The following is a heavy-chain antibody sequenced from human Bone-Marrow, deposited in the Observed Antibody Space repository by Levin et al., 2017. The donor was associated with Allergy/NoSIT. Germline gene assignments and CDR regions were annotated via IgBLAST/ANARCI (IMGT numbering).Heavy chain of an antibody. J-gene: IGHJ4*02. CDR3: ARDLYYDFWSGYPAPFDY. Sequence: GGSLRLSCAASGFTFSSYWMSWVRQAPGKGLEWVANIKQDGSEKYYVDSVKGRFTISRDNAKNSLYLQMNSLRAEDTAVYYCARDLYYDFWSGYPAPFDYWGQGTLVTVSS. CDR2: IKQDGSEK. D-gene: IGHD3-3*01. CDR1: GFTFSSYW. V-gene: IGHV3-7*01.